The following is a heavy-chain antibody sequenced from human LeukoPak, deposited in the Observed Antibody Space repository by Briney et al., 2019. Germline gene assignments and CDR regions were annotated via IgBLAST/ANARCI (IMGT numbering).Heavy chain of an antibody. Sequence: GGSLRLSCAASGFTFSSYAMHWVRQAPGKGLEWVAVISYDGSNKYYADSVKGRFTISRDNSKNTLYLQMNSLRAEDTAVYYCARGYYHGSGSQGRDYWGQGTLVTVSS. J-gene: IGHJ4*02. D-gene: IGHD3-10*01. V-gene: IGHV3-30*04. CDR2: ISYDGSNK. CDR3: ARGYYHGSGSQGRDY. CDR1: GFTFSSYA.